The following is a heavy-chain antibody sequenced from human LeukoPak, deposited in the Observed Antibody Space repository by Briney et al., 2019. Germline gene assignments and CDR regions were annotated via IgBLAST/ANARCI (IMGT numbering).Heavy chain of an antibody. J-gene: IGHJ4*02. V-gene: IGHV1-69*02. CDR3: ARAVGATPIDY. CDR1: GGTFSSYT. D-gene: IGHD1-26*01. Sequence: SVKVSCKASGGTFSSYTISWVRQAPGQGLEWMGKIIPILGIANYAQKFQGRVTITADKSTSTAYMELSSLRSEDTAVYYCARAVGATPIDYWGQGTLVTVSS. CDR2: IIPILGIA.